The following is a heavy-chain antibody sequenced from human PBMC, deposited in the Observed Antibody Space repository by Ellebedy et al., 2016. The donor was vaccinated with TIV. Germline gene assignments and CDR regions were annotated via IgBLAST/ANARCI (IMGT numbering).Heavy chain of an antibody. Sequence: ASVKVSXXASGFTFTNYYMHWVRQAPGQGLEWMGIIYPDGVTTTYAQKFQGRVSITRDTSTGTFYIELSSLRSKDTALYYCARDANDAFDYWGQGTMVTVSS. CDR1: GFTFTNYY. CDR3: ARDANDAFDY. CDR2: IYPDGVTT. D-gene: IGHD1-1*01. J-gene: IGHJ3*01. V-gene: IGHV1-46*01.